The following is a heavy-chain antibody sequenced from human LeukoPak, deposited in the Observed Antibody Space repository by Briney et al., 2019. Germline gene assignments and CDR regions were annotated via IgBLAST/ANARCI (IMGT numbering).Heavy chain of an antibody. D-gene: IGHD3-22*01. CDR1: GFTFSSYE. Sequence: PGGSLRLSCAASGFTFSSYEMNLVRQAPGKGLEWVAYISSSGSTMYPADSVKGRFTISRDNAKNSLYLQMNSLRAEDTAVYYCARGDSYDSGGYSFDYWGQGTLVTVSS. CDR2: ISSSGSTM. V-gene: IGHV3-48*03. CDR3: ARGDSYDSGGYSFDY. J-gene: IGHJ4*02.